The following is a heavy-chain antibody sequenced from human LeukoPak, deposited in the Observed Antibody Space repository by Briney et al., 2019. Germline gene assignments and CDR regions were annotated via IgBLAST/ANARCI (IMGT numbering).Heavy chain of an antibody. CDR1: GYTFTGHY. D-gene: IGHD6-13*01. V-gene: IGHV1-2*02. Sequence: ASVKVSCKASGYTFTGHYIHWVRQAPGQGLEWMGWINPKNAGTNFAQRFQGRVTMTRDTSISTAYMELSRLRSDDTALYYCARTLYISAVPGGFDYWGQGTLVTVSS. J-gene: IGHJ4*02. CDR3: ARTLYISAVPGGFDY. CDR2: INPKNAGT.